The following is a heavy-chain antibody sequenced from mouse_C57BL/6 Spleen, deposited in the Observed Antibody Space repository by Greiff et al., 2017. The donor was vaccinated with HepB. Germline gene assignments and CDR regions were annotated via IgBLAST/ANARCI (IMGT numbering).Heavy chain of an antibody. V-gene: IGHV1-54*01. CDR2: INPGSGGT. Sequence: VQGVESGAELVRPGTSVKVSCKASGYAFTNYLIEWVKQRPGQGLEWIGVINPGSGGTNYNEKFKGKATLTADKSSSTAYMQLSSLTSEDSAVYFCARQGLGDYAMDYWGQGTSVTVSS. J-gene: IGHJ4*01. CDR3: ARQGLGDYAMDY. D-gene: IGHD4-1*01. CDR1: GYAFTNYL.